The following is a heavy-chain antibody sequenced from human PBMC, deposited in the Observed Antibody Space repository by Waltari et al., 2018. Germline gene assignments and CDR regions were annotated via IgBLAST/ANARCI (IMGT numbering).Heavy chain of an antibody. V-gene: IGHV1-69*12. J-gene: IGHJ3*01. CDR2: IIPIFGTP. CDR3: ARRNLGFAFDV. D-gene: IGHD1-26*01. CDR1: AGTFGSYS. Sequence: QVHLVQSGAEVTKPGSSVKVSCTASAGTFGSYSVAWVRQAAGQGLEWLGGIIPIFGTPQYAQNFQGRVTLTADAATTTAYLELSGLTSEDTAIYYCARRNLGFAFDVWGQGTLVIVSS.